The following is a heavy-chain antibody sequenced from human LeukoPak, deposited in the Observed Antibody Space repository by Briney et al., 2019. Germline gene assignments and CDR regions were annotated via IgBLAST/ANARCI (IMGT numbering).Heavy chain of an antibody. J-gene: IGHJ4*02. CDR2: IHNGGGTT. CDR3: AKDSAFGGEDS. CDR1: XFTFSSYT. V-gene: IGHV3-23*01. D-gene: IGHD3-16*01. Sequence: GGSXRLSXXASXFTFSSYTMNWVRQAPGKGLEWVSAIHNGGGTTSYADSVKGRFTISRDNSKNTLFLQMNSLRAEDTAVYYCAKDSAFGGEDSWGQGTLVTVSS.